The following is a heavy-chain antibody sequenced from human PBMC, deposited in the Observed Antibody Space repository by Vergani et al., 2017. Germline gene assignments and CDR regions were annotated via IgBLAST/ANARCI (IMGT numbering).Heavy chain of an antibody. CDR2: INPSGGST. CDR3: AREPTAASGDNWFDP. J-gene: IGHJ5*02. D-gene: IGHD3-10*01. Sequence: QVQLVQSGAEVKKPGASVKVSCKASGYTFTSYYMHWVRQAPGQGLEWMGIINPSGGSTSYAQKFQGRVTITADESTSTAYMELSSLRSEDTAVYYCAREPTAASGDNWFDPWGQGTLVTVSS. CDR1: GYTFTSYY. V-gene: IGHV1-46*01.